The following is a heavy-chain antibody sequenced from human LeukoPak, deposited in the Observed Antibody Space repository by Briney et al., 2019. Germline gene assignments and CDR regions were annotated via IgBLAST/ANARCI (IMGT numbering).Heavy chain of an antibody. CDR1: GFTFSNYA. V-gene: IGHV3-23*01. Sequence: GGSLRLSCAASGFTFSNYAMSWVRQAPGKGLEWVSAISGSGDNTYYADSVKGRFTVSRDNSKNTLYLEVISLTAEDTAVYYCAKDDAWLRFGEWSQGTLVTVSS. CDR3: AKDDAWLRFGE. D-gene: IGHD3-10*01. CDR2: ISGSGDNT. J-gene: IGHJ4*02.